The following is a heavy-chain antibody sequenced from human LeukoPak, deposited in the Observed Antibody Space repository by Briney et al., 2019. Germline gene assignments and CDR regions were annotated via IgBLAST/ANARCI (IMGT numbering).Heavy chain of an antibody. CDR3: AKSGDYANY. CDR2: INHSGST. Sequence: PSETLSLTCAVYGGSFCGYYWSWIRQPPGKGLEWIGEINHSGSTNYNPSLKSRVTISVDTSKNQFSLKLSSVTAADTAVYYCAKSGDYANYWGQGTLVTVSS. J-gene: IGHJ4*02. CDR1: GGSFCGYY. D-gene: IGHD2-21*02. V-gene: IGHV4-34*01.